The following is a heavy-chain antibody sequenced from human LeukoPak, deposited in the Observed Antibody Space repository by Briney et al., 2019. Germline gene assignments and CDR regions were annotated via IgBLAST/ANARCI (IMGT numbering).Heavy chain of an antibody. CDR3: ARGGYSSSWYYFDY. J-gene: IGHJ4*02. Sequence: SETLSLTCTVSAGSISNYYWSWIRQPPGKGLEWIGEIYHSGSTNYNPSLKSRVTMSVDTSKNQFSLKLSSVTAADTAVYYCARGGYSSSWYYFDYWGQGTLVTVSS. V-gene: IGHV4-59*12. CDR1: AGSISNYY. CDR2: IYHSGST. D-gene: IGHD6-13*01.